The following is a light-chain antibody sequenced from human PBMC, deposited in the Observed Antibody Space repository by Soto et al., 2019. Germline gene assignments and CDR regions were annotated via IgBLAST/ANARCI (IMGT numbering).Light chain of an antibody. J-gene: IGKJ1*01. CDR3: QQTYTTPRT. CDR2: ATS. V-gene: IGKV1-39*01. Sequence: DTQMTQSPSSLSASVGDRISITCRASQTVSTYLNWYQQKAGQAPTLLISATSTLQSGVPSRFSGSGSETEFTLTITSLQPEDFATYYCQQTYTTPRTFGQGTKVAFK. CDR1: QTVSTY.